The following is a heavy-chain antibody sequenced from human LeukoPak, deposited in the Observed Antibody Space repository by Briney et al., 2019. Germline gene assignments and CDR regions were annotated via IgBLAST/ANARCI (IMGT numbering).Heavy chain of an antibody. CDR2: ITSSNNYI. V-gene: IGHV3-21*01. D-gene: IGHD3-3*01. J-gene: IGHJ3*02. Sequence: GGSLRLSCAASGFTFSSYSMNWVRQAPGKGLEWVSSITSSNNYIYYADSVKGRFTISRDNAKNSLYLQVNSLRAEDTAVYYCARGSRFGVVGRDAFDIWGQGTVVTVSS. CDR1: GFTFSSYS. CDR3: ARGSRFGVVGRDAFDI.